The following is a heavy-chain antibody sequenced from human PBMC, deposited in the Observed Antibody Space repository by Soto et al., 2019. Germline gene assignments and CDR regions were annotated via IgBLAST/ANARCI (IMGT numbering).Heavy chain of an antibody. D-gene: IGHD3-10*02. CDR3: AHTAITMSNAFDI. Sequence: QVQLQESGPGLVKPSGTLSLTCAVSGGSISSNNWWSWVRQPPGKGLEWIGEIYHGGSTNINPSLKSRVTIPVDKPKNQFSLKLSSVTAADTAVYYCAHTAITMSNAFDIWGQGAMVTVSS. V-gene: IGHV4-4*02. CDR2: IYHGGST. CDR1: GGSISSNNW. J-gene: IGHJ3*02.